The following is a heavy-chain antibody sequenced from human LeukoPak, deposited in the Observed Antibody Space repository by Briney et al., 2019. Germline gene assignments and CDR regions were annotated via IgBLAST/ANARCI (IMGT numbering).Heavy chain of an antibody. CDR3: ARDYGSDWYPSYYGMDV. CDR2: IKQDGSDK. V-gene: IGHV3-7*01. J-gene: IGHJ6*02. D-gene: IGHD6-19*01. CDR1: GFSFSNYW. Sequence: GGSLRLSCAASGFSFSNYWMNWVRQAPGKGLEWVANIKQDGSDKNYADSVKGRFTISRDNAKNSLYLENNSLRAEDTAVYYCARDYGSDWYPSYYGMDVWGQGTTVTVSS.